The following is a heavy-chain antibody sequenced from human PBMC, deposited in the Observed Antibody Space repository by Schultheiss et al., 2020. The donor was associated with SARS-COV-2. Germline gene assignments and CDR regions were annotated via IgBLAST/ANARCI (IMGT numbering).Heavy chain of an antibody. CDR2: ISYDGSNK. J-gene: IGHJ4*02. D-gene: IGHD2-2*01. CDR3: ARGPAAPPDY. V-gene: IGHV3-30*07. CDR1: GFTFSSYA. Sequence: GGSLRLSCAASGFTFSSYAMHWVRQAPGKGLEWVAVISYDGSNKYYADSVKGRFTISRDNSKNTVYLQMNGLTAEDTAVYYCARGPAAPPDYWGQGTLVTVSS.